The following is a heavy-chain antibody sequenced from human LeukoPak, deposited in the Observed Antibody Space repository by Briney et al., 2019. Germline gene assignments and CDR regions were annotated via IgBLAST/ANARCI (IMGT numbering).Heavy chain of an antibody. J-gene: IGHJ4*02. CDR1: GFTFSSYS. CDR3: ARRGTYYYDSSGYYYDY. V-gene: IGHV3-21*01. Sequence: PGGSLRLSCAASGFTFSSYSMNRVRQAPGKGLEWVSSISSSSSYIYYADSVKGRFTISRDNAKNSLYLQMNSLRAEDTAVYYCARRGTYYYDSSGYYYDYWGQGTLVTVSS. CDR2: ISSSSSYI. D-gene: IGHD3-22*01.